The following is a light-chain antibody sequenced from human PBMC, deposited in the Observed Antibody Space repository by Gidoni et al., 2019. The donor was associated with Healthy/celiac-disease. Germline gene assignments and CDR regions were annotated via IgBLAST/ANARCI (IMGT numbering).Light chain of an antibody. Sequence: IVLTQSPGTLSLSPGERATLSCRASQSVSSSYLAWYQQKPGQAPRPLIYGASSRATGIPDRFSGSGSGTDFTLTSSRLEPEDFAVYYCQQYGSSPRTFGQGTKVEIK. V-gene: IGKV3-20*01. CDR2: GAS. J-gene: IGKJ1*01. CDR3: QQYGSSPRT. CDR1: QSVSSSY.